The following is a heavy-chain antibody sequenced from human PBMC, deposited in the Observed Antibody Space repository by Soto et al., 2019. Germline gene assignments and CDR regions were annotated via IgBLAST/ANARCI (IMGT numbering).Heavy chain of an antibody. CDR1: GFIFSNAW. V-gene: IGHV3-15*01. CDR3: TTPQGWVCYDSSGYCDDAFDI. CDR2: IKSKTDGGTT. Sequence: EVQLVESGGGLVKPGGSLRLSCAASGFIFSNAWMSWVRQAPGKGLEWVGRIKSKTDGGTTAYAAPVKGRFTISRDDSKNTLYLQMNSLKTEDTAVYYCTTPQGWVCYDSSGYCDDAFDIWGQGTMVTVSS. D-gene: IGHD3-22*01. J-gene: IGHJ3*02.